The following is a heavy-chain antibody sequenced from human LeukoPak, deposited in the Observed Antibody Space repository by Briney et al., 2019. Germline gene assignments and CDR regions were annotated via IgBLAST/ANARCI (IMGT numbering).Heavy chain of an antibody. J-gene: IGHJ2*01. CDR3: ARGDDSSGYYFGGNWYFDL. V-gene: IGHV1-8*01. D-gene: IGHD3-22*01. CDR1: GYTFTSYD. Sequence: ASVKVSCKASGYTFTSYDINWVRQATGQGLEWMGWMNPNSGNTGYAQKFQGRVTMTRNTSISTAYMELSSLRSEDTAVYYCARGDDSSGYYFGGNWYFDLWGRGTLVTVSS. CDR2: MNPNSGNT.